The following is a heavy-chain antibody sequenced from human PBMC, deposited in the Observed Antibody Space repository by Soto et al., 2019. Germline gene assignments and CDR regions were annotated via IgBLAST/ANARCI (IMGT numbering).Heavy chain of an antibody. CDR2: IRWNSGTI. V-gene: IGHV3-9*01. J-gene: IGHJ4*02. CDR3: AKDSWSSSTYPDY. D-gene: IGHD6-6*01. Sequence: EVQLVESGGDLVQPGRSLRLSCTASGFTFDDYAMHWVRQAPGKGLEWVSGIRWNSGTIVYADSVKGRFTISRDNAKNSLYLQMNSLKVEDTALYYCAKDSWSSSTYPDYWGQGTLVTVSS. CDR1: GFTFDDYA.